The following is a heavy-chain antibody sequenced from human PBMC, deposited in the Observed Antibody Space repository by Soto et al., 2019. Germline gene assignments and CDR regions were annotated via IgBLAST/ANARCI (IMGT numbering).Heavy chain of an antibody. D-gene: IGHD6-13*01. J-gene: IGHJ6*02. CDR2: IYYSGST. CDR1: GGSISSYY. CDR3: AREGVSSSWYNYYGMDV. Sequence: SETLSLTCTVSGGSISSYYWSWIRQPPGKGLEWIGYIYYSGSTNYNPSLKSRVTISVDTSKNQFSLKLSSVTAADTAVYYCAREGVSSSWYNYYGMDVWGQGTTVTLSS. V-gene: IGHV4-59*01.